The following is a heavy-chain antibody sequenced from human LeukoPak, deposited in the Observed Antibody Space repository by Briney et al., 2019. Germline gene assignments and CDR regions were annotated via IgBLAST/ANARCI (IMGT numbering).Heavy chain of an antibody. Sequence: GGSLRLSCAASGFRFDNFGMNWVRQAPGKGLEWVSSISSSSSYIYYADSVKGRFTISRDNAKNSLYLQMNSLRAEDTAVYYCARVSDYYDSSGYYLDYWGQGTLVTVSS. CDR1: GFRFDNFG. CDR3: ARVSDYYDSSGYYLDY. CDR2: ISSSSSYI. V-gene: IGHV3-21*01. D-gene: IGHD3-22*01. J-gene: IGHJ4*02.